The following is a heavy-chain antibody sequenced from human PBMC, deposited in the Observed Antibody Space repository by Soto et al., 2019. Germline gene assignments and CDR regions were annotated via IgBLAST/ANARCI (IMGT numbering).Heavy chain of an antibody. CDR2: IIPIFGTA. CDR1: GGTFSSYA. J-gene: IGHJ5*02. D-gene: IGHD3-10*01. Sequence: SVKVSCKASGGTFSSYAISWVRQAPGQGLEWMGGIIPIFGTANYAQKFQGRVTITADESTSTAYMELSSLRSGDTAVYYCARGFGELLYDWFDPWGQGTLVTVSS. V-gene: IGHV1-69*13. CDR3: ARGFGELLYDWFDP.